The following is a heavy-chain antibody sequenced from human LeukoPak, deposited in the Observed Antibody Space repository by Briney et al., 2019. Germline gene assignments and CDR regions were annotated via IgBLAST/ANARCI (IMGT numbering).Heavy chain of an antibody. V-gene: IGHV3-49*04. J-gene: IGHJ4*02. CDR2: IRSKAFAGTA. CDR1: GFTFGDYT. D-gene: IGHD4-11*01. Sequence: PGGSLRLSCTASGFTFGDYTMTWVRQAPGKGLEWLGLIRSKAFAGTAEYAASVEGRFTISRDDSISIAYLHMNSLKAEDSAVYYCCRAPYNNYVNLDYWGQGTLVTVSS. CDR3: CRAPYNNYVNLDY.